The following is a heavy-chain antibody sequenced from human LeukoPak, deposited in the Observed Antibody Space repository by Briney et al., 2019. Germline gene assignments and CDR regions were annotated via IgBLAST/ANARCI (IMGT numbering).Heavy chain of an antibody. D-gene: IGHD3-3*01. V-gene: IGHV3-30*18. CDR2: ISYDGSNK. CDR3: AKDSGYDFWSGYYSNWFDP. Sequence: GGSLRLSCVASGFNFSSNGMHWVRQAPGKGLEWVAVISYDGSNKYYADSVKGRFTISRDNSKNTLYLQMNSLRAEDTAVYYCAKDSGYDFWSGYYSNWFDPWGQGTLVTVSS. J-gene: IGHJ5*02. CDR1: GFNFSSNG.